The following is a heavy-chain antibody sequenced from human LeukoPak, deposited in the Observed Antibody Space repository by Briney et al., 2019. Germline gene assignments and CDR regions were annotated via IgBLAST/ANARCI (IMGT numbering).Heavy chain of an antibody. CDR1: GVSISSSNSY. Sequence: SETLSLTCTVSGVSISSSNSYWGWIRQPPGKGLEWIGSIYYSGNTYYNASLKSQVSISVDTSKNQSSLKLNSVTAADTAVYYCARDPDFWSGYYNFDYWGQGTLVTVSS. CDR3: ARDPDFWSGYYNFDY. V-gene: IGHV4-39*07. CDR2: IYYSGNT. J-gene: IGHJ4*02. D-gene: IGHD3-3*01.